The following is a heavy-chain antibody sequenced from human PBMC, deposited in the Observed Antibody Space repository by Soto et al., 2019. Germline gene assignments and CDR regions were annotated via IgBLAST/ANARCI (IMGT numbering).Heavy chain of an antibody. J-gene: IGHJ4*02. CDR2: INDSRST. Sequence: QVQLQQWGAGLLMPSEPLSLTCAVYGGSFSGYYWCWIRQPLGKGLEWFGEINDSRSTNYTPSLKSRVTIAVATSKNQFSLKLSSVSAADTAVYYSARGRDIVVVPAAPRYFDYWGQGTLVTVSS. D-gene: IGHD2-2*01. CDR1: GGSFSGYY. V-gene: IGHV4-34*01. CDR3: ARGRDIVVVPAAPRYFDY.